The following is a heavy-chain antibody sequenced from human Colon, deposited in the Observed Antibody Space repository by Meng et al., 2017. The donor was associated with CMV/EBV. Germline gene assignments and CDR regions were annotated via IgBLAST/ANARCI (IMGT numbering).Heavy chain of an antibody. Sequence: SVKVSCKVSGGSFTSQTIAWVRQAPGQGLEWVGRINPMLDMADYAQNLRGRVTMTADKSTSTAYMELSGLTSDDTAVYYCGYSGYDQPGSYYYYGMDVWGQGTTVTVSS. J-gene: IGHJ6*02. CDR1: GGSFTSQT. CDR3: GYSGYDQPGSYYYYGMDV. D-gene: IGHD5-12*01. V-gene: IGHV1-69*02. CDR2: INPMLDMA.